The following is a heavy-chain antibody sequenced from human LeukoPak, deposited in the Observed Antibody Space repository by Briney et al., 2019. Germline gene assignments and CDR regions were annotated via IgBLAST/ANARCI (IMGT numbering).Heavy chain of an antibody. CDR1: GFTFSSYW. D-gene: IGHD3-3*01. CDR2: IKQDGSEK. CDR3: ARSQYYDFWSGYYTGGSYFDY. V-gene: IGHV3-7*01. Sequence: GRSLRLSCAASGFTFSSYWMSWVRQAPGKGLEWVANIKQDGSEKYYVDSVKGRFTISRDNAKNSLYLQMNSLRAEDTAVYYCARSQYYDFWSGYYTGGSYFDYWGQGTLVTVSS. J-gene: IGHJ4*02.